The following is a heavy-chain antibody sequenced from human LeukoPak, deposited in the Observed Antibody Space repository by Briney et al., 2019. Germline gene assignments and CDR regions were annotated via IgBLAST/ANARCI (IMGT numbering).Heavy chain of an antibody. CDR3: ARYYDTSNGGAFDI. CDR2: INPNSGGT. J-gene: IGHJ3*02. D-gene: IGHD3-22*01. Sequence: ASVKVSCKASGYTFTGYYMHWVRQAPGQGLEWMGWINPNSGGTNYAQKFQGRVTMTRDTSISTAYMELSRLRSDDTAVYYCARYYDTSNGGAFDIWGQGTMVTVSS. V-gene: IGHV1-2*02. CDR1: GYTFTGYY.